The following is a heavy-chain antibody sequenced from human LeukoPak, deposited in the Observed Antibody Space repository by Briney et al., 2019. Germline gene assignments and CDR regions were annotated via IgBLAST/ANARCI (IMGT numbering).Heavy chain of an antibody. CDR2: ISSSGSTI. V-gene: IGHV3-11*04. CDR1: GFTFSDYY. D-gene: IGHD6-6*01. CDR3: AREQGSSSVDAFDI. J-gene: IGHJ3*02. Sequence: GGSLRLSCAASGFTFSDYYMSWLRQAPGKGVEWVSYISSSGSTIYYADSVKGGFTISRDNAKNSLYLQMNSLRAEDTAVYYCAREQGSSSVDAFDIWGQGTMVTVSS.